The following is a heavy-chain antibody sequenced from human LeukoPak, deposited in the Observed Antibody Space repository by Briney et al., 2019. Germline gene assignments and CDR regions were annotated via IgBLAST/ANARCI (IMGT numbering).Heavy chain of an antibody. CDR3: ARDGGYFDY. D-gene: IGHD3-16*01. CDR1: GGSISSGGSS. V-gene: IGHV4-30-2*01. Sequence: SETLSLTCAVSGGSISSGGSSWSWIRQPPGKGLEWIGYIYHSGSTYYNPSLKSRVTISVDRSKNQFSLKLSSVTAADTAVYYCARDGGYFDYWGQGTLVTVSS. J-gene: IGHJ4*02. CDR2: IYHSGST.